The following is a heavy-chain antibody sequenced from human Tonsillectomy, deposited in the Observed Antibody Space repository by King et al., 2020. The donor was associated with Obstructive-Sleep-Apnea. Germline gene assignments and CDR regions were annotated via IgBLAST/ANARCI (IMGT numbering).Heavy chain of an antibody. D-gene: IGHD1-26*01. CDR3: ARGGVGCGDYVYY. CDR1: GFTFSSYA. J-gene: IGHJ4*02. V-gene: IGHV3-64*01. CDR2: ISSNGGST. Sequence: VQLVESGGGLVQPGGSLRLSCAASGFTFSSYAMHWVRQAPGKGLEYVSAISSNGGSTYYANSVKGRFTISRDNSKNTLYLQMGSLRAEDMAVYYCARGGVGCGDYVYYWGQGTLVTVSS.